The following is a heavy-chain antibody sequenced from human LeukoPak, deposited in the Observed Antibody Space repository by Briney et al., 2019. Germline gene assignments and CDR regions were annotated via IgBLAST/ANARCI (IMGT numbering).Heavy chain of an antibody. CDR1: EGSLSSQY. D-gene: IGHD5-12*01. J-gene: IGHJ5*02. CDR2: IYYSGST. CDR3: ARDIISEYSKSHSHFDP. V-gene: IGHV4-59*11. Sequence: SETLSLTCSVSEGSLSSQYWCWIRQPPGKGLEWIGYIYYSGSTSYNPSLKSRVTISVDTSKNQFSLRLTSVTAADTAVYYCARDIISEYSKSHSHFDPWGQGTLVTVSS.